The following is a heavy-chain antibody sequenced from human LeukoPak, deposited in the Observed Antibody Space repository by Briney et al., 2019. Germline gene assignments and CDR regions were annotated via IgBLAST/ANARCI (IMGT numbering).Heavy chain of an antibody. CDR3: ASRILTGEYYFDY. J-gene: IGHJ4*02. CDR2: IYYSGST. Sequence: SQTLSLTCTVPGGSISSGGYYWSWIRQHPGKGLEWIGYIYYSGSTYYNPSLKSRVTISVDTSKNQFSLKLSSVTAADTAVYYCASRILTGEYYFDYWGQGTLVTVSS. V-gene: IGHV4-31*03. D-gene: IGHD7-27*01. CDR1: GGSISSGGYY.